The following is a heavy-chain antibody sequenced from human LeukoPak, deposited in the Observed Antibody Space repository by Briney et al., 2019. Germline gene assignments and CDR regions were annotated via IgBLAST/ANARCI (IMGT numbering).Heavy chain of an antibody. CDR1: GFTFSSYW. CDR3: ARGDSSGWYGWFDP. Sequence: GGSLRLSCAASGFTFSSYWMSWVRQAPGKGLEWVANIKQDGSEKYYVDSVKGRFTISRDNAKNSLYLQMNSLRAEDTAVYYCARGDSSGWYGWFDPWAREPWSPSPQ. CDR2: IKQDGSEK. V-gene: IGHV3-7*01. D-gene: IGHD6-19*01. J-gene: IGHJ5*02.